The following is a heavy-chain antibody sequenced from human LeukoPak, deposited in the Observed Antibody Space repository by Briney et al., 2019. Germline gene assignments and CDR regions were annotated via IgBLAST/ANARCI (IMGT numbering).Heavy chain of an antibody. J-gene: IGHJ3*02. CDR2: INPNSGGT. Sequence: GASVKVSCKASGYTFTGYYMHWVRQAPGQGLEWMGWINPNSGGTNYAQKFQGRVTMTRDTSISTAYLQWSSLKASDTAMYYCARQDGYKDAFDIWGQGTMVTVSS. V-gene: IGHV1-2*02. CDR3: ARQDGYKDAFDI. CDR1: GYTFTGYY. D-gene: IGHD5-24*01.